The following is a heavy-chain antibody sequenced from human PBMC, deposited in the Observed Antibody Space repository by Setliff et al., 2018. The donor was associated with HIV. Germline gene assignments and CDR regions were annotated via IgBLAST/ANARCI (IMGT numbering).Heavy chain of an antibody. V-gene: IGHV1-18*01. CDR1: GYRFISYG. Sequence: GASVKVSCKASGYRFISYGITWVRRAPGQGPEWMGYMSVYNAKADYAQKFQGRVTMTTDTSTSTVYMELRSLTSDDTAVYYCARGVGATSAQHWGQGTLVTVS. CDR3: ARGVGATSAQH. J-gene: IGHJ1*01. CDR2: MSVYNAKA. D-gene: IGHD1-26*01.